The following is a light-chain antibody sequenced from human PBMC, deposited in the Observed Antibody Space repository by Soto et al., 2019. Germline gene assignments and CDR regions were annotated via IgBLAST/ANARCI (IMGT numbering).Light chain of an antibody. J-gene: IGKJ4*01. CDR3: QQYASSPVT. CDR1: QSVTSNY. V-gene: IGKV3-20*01. CDR2: GAS. Sequence: ENVWTQSPRNLSLSPGDRAPLSCSISQSVTSNYLAWHQQRPGQAPRLLIFGASNRATGVPDRFTGSASGTDFTLTISSLQPEDFALYFCQQYASSPVTFGGGTKVDIK.